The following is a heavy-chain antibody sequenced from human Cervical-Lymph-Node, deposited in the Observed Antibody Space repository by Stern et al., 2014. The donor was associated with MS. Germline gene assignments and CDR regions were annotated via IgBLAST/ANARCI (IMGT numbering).Heavy chain of an antibody. J-gene: IGHJ4*02. CDR1: GFMFSSYS. Sequence: VQLVESGGGMARPGGSLRLSCAASGFMFSSYSMNWVRQAPGKGLEWISYIDSSGQTIYTIDSVKGRFAISRDNAKNSLYLQMNSLRDEDTAMYYCARGDLGYCSGVDCYLTRIDFWGQGARVTVSS. V-gene: IGHV3-48*02. CDR3: ARGDLGYCSGVDCYLTRIDF. CDR2: IDSSGQTI. D-gene: IGHD2-15*01.